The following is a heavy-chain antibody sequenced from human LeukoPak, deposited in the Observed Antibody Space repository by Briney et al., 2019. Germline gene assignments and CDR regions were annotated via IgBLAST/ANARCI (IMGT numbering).Heavy chain of an antibody. V-gene: IGHV1-18*01. CDR3: ASLRARGGDCFTLDY. CDR2: ISAYNGNT. CDR1: GYTFTSYG. D-gene: IGHD2-21*02. Sequence: ASVKVSCKASGYTFTSYGISWVRQAPGQGLEWMGWISAYNGNTNYAQKLQGRVTMTTDTSTSTAYMELRSLRSDDTAVYYCASLRARGGDCFTLDYWGQGTLVTVSS. J-gene: IGHJ4*02.